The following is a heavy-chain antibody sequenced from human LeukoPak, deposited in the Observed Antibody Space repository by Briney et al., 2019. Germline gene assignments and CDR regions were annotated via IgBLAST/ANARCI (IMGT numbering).Heavy chain of an antibody. CDR2: ISGSSSAI. CDR1: GFTFSIYS. Sequence: GGSLRLSCAASGFTFSIYSMNWVRQAPGKGLEWVSYISGSSSAIYYADSVKGRFTISRDNAKNSLYLQMNSLRAEDTAVYYCARSKEMDWDYWGQGTLVTVSS. V-gene: IGHV3-48*04. CDR3: ARSKEMDWDY. J-gene: IGHJ4*02. D-gene: IGHD3/OR15-3a*01.